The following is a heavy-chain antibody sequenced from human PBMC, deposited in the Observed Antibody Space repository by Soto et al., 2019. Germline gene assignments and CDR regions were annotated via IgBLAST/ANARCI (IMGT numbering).Heavy chain of an antibody. CDR2: IDPSDSYT. V-gene: IGHV5-10-1*01. Sequence: GESLKISCNGSGYIFTSYWISWVRQMPGKGLEWMGRIDPSDSYTNYSPSFQGHVTISADKSISTAYLQWSSLKASDTAMYYCASRSSGSYYIVPYYYGMDVWGQGTTVTVSS. CDR1: GYIFTSYW. D-gene: IGHD3-10*01. CDR3: ASRSSGSYYIVPYYYGMDV. J-gene: IGHJ6*02.